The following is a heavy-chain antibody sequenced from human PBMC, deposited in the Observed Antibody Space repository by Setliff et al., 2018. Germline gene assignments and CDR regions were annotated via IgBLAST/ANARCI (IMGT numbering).Heavy chain of an antibody. CDR3: ARGYCDGIGCPAPLYYFDS. D-gene: IGHD2-21*01. CDR1: GYTFTSYD. V-gene: IGHV1-3*03. Sequence: ASVKVSCKASGYTFTSYDINWMRQAPGQRLEWMGWMNIDNGKTEYSQEFQDRVTFTRDTFAETAYMELRSLTSDDMAVYYRARGYCDGIGCPAPLYYFDSWGQGTLVTVSS. J-gene: IGHJ4*02. CDR2: MNIDNGKT.